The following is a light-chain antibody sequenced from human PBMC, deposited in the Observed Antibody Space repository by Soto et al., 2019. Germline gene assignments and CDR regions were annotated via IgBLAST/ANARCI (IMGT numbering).Light chain of an antibody. Sequence: IVLTQSPCTLALSPGERATLSCRASQSVSSSNLAWYQQKPGQAPRLLIYGASSRATGIPDRFSGSGSGTDFTLTISRLEPEDFAVYYCQQYGSSPRTFGQGTKVDIK. J-gene: IGKJ1*01. V-gene: IGKV3-20*01. CDR3: QQYGSSPRT. CDR2: GAS. CDR1: QSVSSSN.